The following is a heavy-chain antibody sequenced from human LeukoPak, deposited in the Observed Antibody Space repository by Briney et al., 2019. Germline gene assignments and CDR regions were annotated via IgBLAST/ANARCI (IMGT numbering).Heavy chain of an antibody. V-gene: IGHV3-11*01. Sequence: GGSLRLSCAASGFTFSDYYMSWIRQAPGKGLEWVSHISSSGSTIYYADSVKGRFTISRDNAKNSLYLQMNSLRAEDTAVYYCASPYSSSWLPDAFDIWGQGTMVTVSS. CDR2: ISSSGSTI. CDR3: ASPYSSSWLPDAFDI. CDR1: GFTFSDYY. D-gene: IGHD6-13*01. J-gene: IGHJ3*02.